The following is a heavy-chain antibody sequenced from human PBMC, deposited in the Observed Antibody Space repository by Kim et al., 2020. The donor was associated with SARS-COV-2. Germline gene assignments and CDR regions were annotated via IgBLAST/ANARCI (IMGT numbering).Heavy chain of an antibody. D-gene: IGHD3-22*01. V-gene: IGHV4-59*01. CDR1: GGSISSYY. J-gene: IGHJ4*02. CDR2: IYYSGST. CDR3: ARVKAMMDPGYDY. Sequence: SETLSLTCTVSGGSISSYYWSWIRQPPGKGLEWIGYIYYSGSTNYNPSLKSRVTISVDTSKNQFSLKLSSVTAADTAVYYCARVKAMMDPGYDYWGQGTLVTVSS.